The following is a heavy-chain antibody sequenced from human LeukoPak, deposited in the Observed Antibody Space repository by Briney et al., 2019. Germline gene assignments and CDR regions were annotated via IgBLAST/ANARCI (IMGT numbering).Heavy chain of an antibody. CDR1: GFTFSSYA. V-gene: IGHV3-23*01. CDR2: ISGSGGST. J-gene: IGHJ5*02. D-gene: IGHD2-2*02. Sequence: GGSLRLPCAASGFTFSSYAMSWVRQAPGKGLEWVSAISGSGGSTYYADSVKGRFTISRDNSKNTLYLQMNSLRAEDTAVYYCANLGYCSSTSCYNPVKRNWFDPWGQGTLVTVSS. CDR3: ANLGYCSSTSCYNPVKRNWFDP.